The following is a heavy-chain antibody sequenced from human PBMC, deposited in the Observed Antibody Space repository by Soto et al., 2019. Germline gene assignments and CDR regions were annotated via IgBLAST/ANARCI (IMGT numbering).Heavy chain of an antibody. CDR1: GGSISSGSYY. Sequence: SETLSLTCTVSGGSISSGSYYWGWIRQPPGKGLEWIGSIYYSGSTYYNPSLKSRVTISVDTSKNQFSLKLSSVTAADTAVYYCARHRVAVAGTGGFDPWGQGTLVTVSS. J-gene: IGHJ5*02. CDR2: IYYSGST. V-gene: IGHV4-39*01. CDR3: ARHRVAVAGTGGFDP. D-gene: IGHD6-19*01.